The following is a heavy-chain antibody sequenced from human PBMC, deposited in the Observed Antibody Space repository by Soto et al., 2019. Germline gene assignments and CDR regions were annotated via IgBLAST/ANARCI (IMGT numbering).Heavy chain of an antibody. V-gene: IGHV1-69*02. J-gene: IGHJ3*02. Sequence: GASVKVPCKASGYTFTGYSMHWVRQSPGQGLEWMGRINPILGIANYAQKFQGRVTITADKSTSTAYMELSRLRSEDTAVYYCARPEVYQLLPQAAFDIWGQGTMVTVSS. CDR1: GYTFTGYS. CDR3: ARPEVYQLLPQAAFDI. D-gene: IGHD2-2*01. CDR2: INPILGIA.